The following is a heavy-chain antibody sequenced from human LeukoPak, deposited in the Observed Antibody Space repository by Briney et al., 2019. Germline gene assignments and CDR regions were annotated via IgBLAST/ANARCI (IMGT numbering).Heavy chain of an antibody. D-gene: IGHD3-3*01. CDR1: GGTFSRYT. CDR3: AREDFWSGYNY. V-gene: IGHV1-69*04. J-gene: IGHJ4*02. Sequence: SVKVSCKASGGTFSRYTISWVRQAPGQGLEWMGRIIPILGIANYAQKFQGRVTITADKSTSTAYMELSSLRSEDTAVYYCAREDFWSGYNYWGQGTLVTVSS. CDR2: IIPILGIA.